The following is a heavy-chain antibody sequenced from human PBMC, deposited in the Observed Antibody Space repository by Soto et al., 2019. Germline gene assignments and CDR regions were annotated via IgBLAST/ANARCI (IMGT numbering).Heavy chain of an antibody. CDR3: ARDFPGWVLRFLEWSPEPSYYMDV. V-gene: IGHV1-18*01. CDR2: ISAYNGNT. Sequence: ASVKVSCKASGYTFTSYGISWVRQAPGQGLEWMGWISAYNGNTNYAQKLQGRVTMTTDKSTSTAYMELRSLRSDDTAVYYCARDFPGWVLRFLEWSPEPSYYMDVWGKGTTVTVSS. D-gene: IGHD3-3*01. J-gene: IGHJ6*03. CDR1: GYTFTSYG.